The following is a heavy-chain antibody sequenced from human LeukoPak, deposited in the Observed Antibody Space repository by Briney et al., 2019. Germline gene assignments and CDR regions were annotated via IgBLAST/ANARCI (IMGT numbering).Heavy chain of an antibody. D-gene: IGHD6-6*01. CDR3: ARRSSSSGGFDY. CDR1: GGTFSSYA. V-gene: IGHV1-69*05. Sequence: SVKVSYKASGGTFSSYAISWVRQAPGQGLEWMGRIIPIFGTANYAQKFQGRVTITTDESTSTAYMELSSLRSEDTAVYYCARRSSSSGGFDYWGQGTLVTVSS. CDR2: IIPIFGTA. J-gene: IGHJ4*02.